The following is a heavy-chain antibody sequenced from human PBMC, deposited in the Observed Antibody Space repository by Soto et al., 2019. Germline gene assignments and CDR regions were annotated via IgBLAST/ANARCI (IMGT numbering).Heavy chain of an antibody. CDR1: GFTFSTYT. CDR3: VREDGKVGTNSAFDY. J-gene: IGHJ4*02. Sequence: EVQVVESGGDLAKPGGSLRLSCASSGFTFSTYTMNWVRQAPGKGLEWVSSINGRGNYIYYAESVKGRFTISRDNAKNSLYLQMDRLRAEDTALYYCVREDGKVGTNSAFDYWGLGALVTVSS. CDR2: INGRGNYI. D-gene: IGHD1-26*01. V-gene: IGHV3-21*01.